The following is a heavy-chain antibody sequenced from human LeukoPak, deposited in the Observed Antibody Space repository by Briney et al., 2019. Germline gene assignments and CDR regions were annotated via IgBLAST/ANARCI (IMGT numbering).Heavy chain of an antibody. V-gene: IGHV1-18*01. CDR1: GYTFTSYG. D-gene: IGHD3-3*01. Sequence: GASVKVSCKASGYTFTSYGISWVRQAPGEGLEWMGWISAYNGNTNYAQKLQGRVTMTTDTSTSTAYMELRSLRSDDTAVYYCARETRDFWSGVGDYWGQGTLVTVSS. CDR3: ARETRDFWSGVGDY. J-gene: IGHJ4*02. CDR2: ISAYNGNT.